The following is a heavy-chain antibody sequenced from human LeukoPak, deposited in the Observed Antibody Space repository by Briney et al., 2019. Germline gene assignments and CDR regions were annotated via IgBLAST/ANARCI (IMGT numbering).Heavy chain of an antibody. CDR1: GFTFSSYW. CDR2: IKQDGSEK. V-gene: IGHV3-7*04. Sequence: GGSLRLSCAASGFTFSSYWMSWVRQAPGKGLEWVANIKQDGSEKYYVDSVKGRFTISRDNAKNSLYLQMNSLRAEDTAVYYCGGETIAAGGFYFFDYWGQGTQVTVSS. J-gene: IGHJ4*02. CDR3: GGETIAAGGFYFFDY. D-gene: IGHD6-13*01.